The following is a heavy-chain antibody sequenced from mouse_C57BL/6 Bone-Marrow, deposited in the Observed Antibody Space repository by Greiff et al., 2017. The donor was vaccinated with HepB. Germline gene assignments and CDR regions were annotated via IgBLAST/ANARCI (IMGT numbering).Heavy chain of an antibody. V-gene: IGHV1-7*01. CDR2: INPSSGYT. CDR1: GYTFTSYW. Sequence: QVQLQQPGAELVRPGSSVKLSCKASGYTFTSYWMHWVKQRPGQGLEWIGYINPSSGYTKYNQKFKDKATLTADKSSSTAYMQLSSLTYEDSAVYYCARSGYVWWYFDVWGTGTTVTVSS. D-gene: IGHD3-2*02. CDR3: ARSGYVWWYFDV. J-gene: IGHJ1*03.